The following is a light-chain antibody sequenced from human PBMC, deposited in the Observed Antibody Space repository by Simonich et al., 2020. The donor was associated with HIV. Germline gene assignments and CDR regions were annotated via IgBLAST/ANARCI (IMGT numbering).Light chain of an antibody. CDR2: DAS. Sequence: EIVLTQSPATLSVSPGERATLSCRASQSVSRKLAWYQQRLGQAPRLLIYDASNRATGIPARFSGSGPGTDFTLTISRLEPEDFAVYYCQQYGSSPQTFGQGTKLEIK. CDR1: QSVSRK. J-gene: IGKJ2*01. CDR3: QQYGSSPQT. V-gene: IGKV3-20*01.